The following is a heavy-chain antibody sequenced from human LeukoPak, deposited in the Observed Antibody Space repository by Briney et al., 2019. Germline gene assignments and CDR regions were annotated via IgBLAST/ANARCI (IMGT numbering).Heavy chain of an antibody. CDR2: IHSGESP. CDR3: ARGGGVRTGSGWRPGNWFDP. D-gene: IGHD6-19*01. Sequence: SGTLSLTCAVSGYPISSGYFWGWIRQPPGKGLEWIGIIHSGESPYYSPSLESRISISIDTSKNQFSLKFNSVTAADTAVYYCARGGGVRTGSGWRPGNWFDPWGQGTLVIVSS. J-gene: IGHJ5*02. CDR1: GYPISSGYF. V-gene: IGHV4-38-2*01.